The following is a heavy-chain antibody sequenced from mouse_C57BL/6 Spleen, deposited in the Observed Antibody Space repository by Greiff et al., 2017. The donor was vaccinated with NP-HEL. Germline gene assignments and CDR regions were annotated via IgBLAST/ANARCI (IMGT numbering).Heavy chain of an antibody. Sequence: QVQLKESGAELARPGASVKLSCKASGYTFTSYGISWVKQRTGQGLEWIGEIYPRSGNTYYNEKFKGKATLTADKSSSTAYMELRSLTSEDSAVYFCARIYYGSSYDAMDYWGQGTSVTVSS. J-gene: IGHJ4*01. D-gene: IGHD1-1*01. CDR2: IYPRSGNT. CDR3: ARIYYGSSYDAMDY. V-gene: IGHV1-81*01. CDR1: GYTFTSYG.